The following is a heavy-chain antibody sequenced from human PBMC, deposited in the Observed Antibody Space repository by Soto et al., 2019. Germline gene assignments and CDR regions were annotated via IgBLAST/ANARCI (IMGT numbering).Heavy chain of an antibody. V-gene: IGHV3-15*07. CDR3: AADSHLSTTPVPFDF. D-gene: IGHD1-1*01. J-gene: IGHJ4*01. Sequence: EVQLVESGGGLVKTGGTLRLSCAASGFTISDVWLNWVRQAPGKGLEWVGRIKSRIDGGTTDFAAAVRGRFDISRDESQNTVYLEIKILKIEDTAVYYSAADSHLSTTPVPFDFWGHGTLV. CDR2: IKSRIDGGTT. CDR1: GFTISDVW.